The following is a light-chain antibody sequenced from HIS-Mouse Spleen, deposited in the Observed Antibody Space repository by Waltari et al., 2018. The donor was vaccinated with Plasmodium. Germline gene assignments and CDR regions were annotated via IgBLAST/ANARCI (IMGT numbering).Light chain of an antibody. CDR1: QSISSY. CDR2: AAS. CDR3: QQSYSTPLT. Sequence: DIQMTQPPSSLPASVGDRVTSTCRASQSISSYLNWYQQKPGKAPKLLIYAASSLQSGVPSRFSGSGSGTDFTLTISCLQPEDFATYYCQQSYSTPLTFGGGTKVEIK. V-gene: IGKV1-39*01. J-gene: IGKJ4*01.